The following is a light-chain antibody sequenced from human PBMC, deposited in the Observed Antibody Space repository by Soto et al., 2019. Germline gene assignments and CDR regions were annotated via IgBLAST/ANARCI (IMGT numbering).Light chain of an antibody. CDR2: AAS. V-gene: IGKV1-39*01. J-gene: IGKJ1*01. CDR1: QRISNS. CDR3: QHNYSYKT. Sequence: DIQLTQSPSSLSASVGDRVTITCRASQRISNSLHWFQHKPGRAPNLLISAASSLQSGVPSRFTGSAAETDFPLTISSLQHEYFANYCYQHNYSYKTFGQGTKVEIK.